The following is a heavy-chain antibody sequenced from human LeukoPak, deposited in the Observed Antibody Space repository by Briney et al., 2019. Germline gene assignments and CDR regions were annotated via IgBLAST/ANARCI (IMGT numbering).Heavy chain of an antibody. CDR1: GFTFSSYA. J-gene: IGHJ4*02. Sequence: GGSLRLSCAASGFTFSSYAMSWVRQAPGKGLEWVSGISGSGDRTYYADSVKGRFTISRDYSKNTLYLQMNSLRAEDTAVYYCAKVRAYYYGSGSDYWGQGTLVTVSS. V-gene: IGHV3-23*01. D-gene: IGHD3-10*01. CDR2: ISGSGDRT. CDR3: AKVRAYYYGSGSDY.